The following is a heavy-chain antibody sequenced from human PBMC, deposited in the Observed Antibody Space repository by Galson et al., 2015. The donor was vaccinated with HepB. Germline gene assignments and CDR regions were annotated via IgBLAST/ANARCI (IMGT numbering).Heavy chain of an antibody. Sequence: SVKVSCKASGYTFTSYDINWVRQATGQGLEWMGWMNPNSGNTGYAQKFQGRVTMTRNTSISTAYMELSSLRSEDTAVYYCARGSPTIFGVVIGFDPWGQGTLVTVSS. V-gene: IGHV1-8*01. CDR3: ARGSPTIFGVVIGFDP. CDR1: GYTFTSYD. J-gene: IGHJ5*02. D-gene: IGHD3-3*01. CDR2: MNPNSGNT.